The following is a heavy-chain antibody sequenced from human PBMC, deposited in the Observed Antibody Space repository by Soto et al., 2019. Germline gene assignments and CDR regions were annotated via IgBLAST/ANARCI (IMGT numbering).Heavy chain of an antibody. D-gene: IGHD3-3*01. V-gene: IGHV4-38-2*02. Sequence: SETLSLTCAFSGYSISSGYYWGWFRQPPGKGLEWIATIYHSGSTYYSPSLRSRVTISVDTSKNQFSLKLTSVTAADTAMYYCARDGGRYYAMDVWGQGTPVTVSS. CDR3: ARDGGRYYAMDV. CDR2: IYHSGST. CDR1: GYSISSGYY. J-gene: IGHJ6*02.